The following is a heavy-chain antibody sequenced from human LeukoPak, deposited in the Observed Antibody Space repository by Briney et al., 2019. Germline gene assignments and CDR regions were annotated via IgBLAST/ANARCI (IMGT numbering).Heavy chain of an antibody. CDR1: GGTFSSYA. D-gene: IGHD2-2*01. Sequence: SVKVSCKASGGTFSSYAISWVRQAPGQGLEWMGRIIPILGIANYAQKFQDRVTITADKSTSTAYMELSSLRSEDTAVYYCARRVVPAANFDYWGQGTLVTVSS. CDR3: ARRVVPAANFDY. V-gene: IGHV1-69*04. J-gene: IGHJ4*02. CDR2: IIPILGIA.